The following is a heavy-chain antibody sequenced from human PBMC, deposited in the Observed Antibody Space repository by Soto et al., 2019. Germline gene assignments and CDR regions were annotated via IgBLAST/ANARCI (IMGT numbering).Heavy chain of an antibody. CDR3: ARDIAGATLLFEY. D-gene: IGHD1-26*01. CDR1: GGSISSYY. Sequence: PSETLSLTCTVSGGSISSYYWSWIRQPPGKGLEWIGYIYYSGSTNYNPSLKSRVTISVDTSKNQFSLKLSSVTAADTAVYYCARDIAGATLLFEYWGQGTLVTVSS. J-gene: IGHJ4*02. CDR2: IYYSGST. V-gene: IGHV4-59*01.